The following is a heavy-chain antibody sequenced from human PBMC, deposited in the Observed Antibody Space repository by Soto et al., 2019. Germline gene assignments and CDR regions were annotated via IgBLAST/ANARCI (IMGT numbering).Heavy chain of an antibody. V-gene: IGHV4-59*08. CDR2: IYYSGST. Sequence: SDTLSLTCTVSGGSISSYYWSWIRQPPGKGLEWIGYIYYSGSTNYNPSLTSRVTISVDTSKNQFSLKLSSVTAADTAVYYWARNGFDWFATNFWDYFDYWGQGTLVTVSS. D-gene: IGHD3-9*01. J-gene: IGHJ4*02. CDR3: ARNGFDWFATNFWDYFDY. CDR1: GGSISSYY.